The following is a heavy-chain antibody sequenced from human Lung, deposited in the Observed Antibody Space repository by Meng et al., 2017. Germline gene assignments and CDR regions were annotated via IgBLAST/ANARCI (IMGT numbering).Heavy chain of an antibody. V-gene: IGHV4-34*04. Sequence: QVQLVQWGAELMKPSATLSLTCDVSGGSFSDYYWSWIRQPPGKGLEWIGEIHHSGSTNNNPPLESRATISVATSQNNLSLKLSSVTAADSAVYYCARGPTTMAHDFDYWGQGTLVTVSS. CDR1: GGSFSDYY. CDR3: ARGPTTMAHDFDY. J-gene: IGHJ4*02. D-gene: IGHD4-11*01. CDR2: IHHSGST.